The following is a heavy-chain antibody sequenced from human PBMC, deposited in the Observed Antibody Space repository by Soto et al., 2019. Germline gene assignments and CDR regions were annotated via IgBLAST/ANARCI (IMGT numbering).Heavy chain of an antibody. CDR3: ARATVVARNYFDY. J-gene: IGHJ4*02. CDR2: ISYGGSNK. V-gene: IGHV3-30-3*01. D-gene: IGHD2-2*01. CDR1: GFTFSSYA. Sequence: GGSLRLSCAASGFTFSSYAMHWVRQAPGKGLEWVAVISYGGSNKYYADSVKGRFTISRDNSKNTLYLQMNSLRAEDTAVYYCARATVVARNYFDYWGQGTLVTVSS.